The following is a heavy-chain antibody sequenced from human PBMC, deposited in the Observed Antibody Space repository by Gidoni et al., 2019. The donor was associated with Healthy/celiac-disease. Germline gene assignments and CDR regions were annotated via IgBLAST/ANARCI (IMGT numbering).Heavy chain of an antibody. CDR3: AKDISGAVAAILDY. V-gene: IGHV3-9*01. J-gene: IGHJ4*02. Sequence: EVQLVESGGGLVQPGRSLRLSCAASGFTFDDYAMHWVRQAPGKGLEWVSGISWNSGSIGYADSVKGRFTISRDNAKNSLYLQMNSLRAEDTALYYCAKDISGAVAAILDYWGQGTLVTVSS. CDR1: GFTFDDYA. CDR2: ISWNSGSI. D-gene: IGHD6-19*01.